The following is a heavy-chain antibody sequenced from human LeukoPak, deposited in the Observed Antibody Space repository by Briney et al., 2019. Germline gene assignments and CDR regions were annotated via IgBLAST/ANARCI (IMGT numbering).Heavy chain of an antibody. V-gene: IGHV3-21*01. CDR1: GFTFSSYS. CDR3: ARDGATMIVVVTSYYMDV. J-gene: IGHJ6*03. Sequence: GGSLRLSCAASGFTFSSYSMNWVRQAPGKGLEWVSSISSSSSYIYYADSVKGRFTISRDNAKNSLYLQMNSLRAEDTAVYYGARDGATMIVVVTSYYMDVWGKGTTVTVSS. D-gene: IGHD3-22*01. CDR2: ISSSSSYI.